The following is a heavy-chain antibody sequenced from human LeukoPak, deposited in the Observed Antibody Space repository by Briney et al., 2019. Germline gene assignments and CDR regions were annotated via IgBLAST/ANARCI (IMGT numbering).Heavy chain of an antibody. CDR2: INHSGST. CDR1: GGSISSGGYY. D-gene: IGHD1-26*01. V-gene: IGHV4-39*07. J-gene: IGHJ4*02. Sequence: SETLSLTCTVSGGSISSGGYYWSWIRQPPGKGLEWIGEINHSGSTNYNPSLKSRVTISVDTSKNQFSLKLSSVTAADTAVYYCARVWSGSGSSGLDYWGQGTLVTVSS. CDR3: ARVWSGSGSSGLDY.